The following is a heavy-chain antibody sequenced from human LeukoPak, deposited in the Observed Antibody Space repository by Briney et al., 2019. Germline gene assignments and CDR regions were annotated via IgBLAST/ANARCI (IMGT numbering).Heavy chain of an antibody. Sequence: GGSLTLTCAASGFTLSSNSLNWVRQPQGQGLVLVSRIKIDGSSTSYADSVKGRFTISGDNAKNSLYLQMNSLRAEDTVVYYCATRDYYDSSGLAFDIWGQGTMVTVSS. CDR1: GFTLSSNS. V-gene: IGHV3-74*01. D-gene: IGHD3-22*01. J-gene: IGHJ3*02. CDR2: IKIDGSST. CDR3: ATRDYYDSSGLAFDI.